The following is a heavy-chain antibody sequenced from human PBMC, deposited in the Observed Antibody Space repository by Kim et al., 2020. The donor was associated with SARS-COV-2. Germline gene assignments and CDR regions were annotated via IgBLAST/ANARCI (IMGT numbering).Heavy chain of an antibody. CDR1: GGSFSGYY. Sequence: SETLSLTCAVYGGSFSGYYWSWIRQPPGKGLEWIGEINHSGSTNYNPSLKSRVTISVDTSKNQFSLKLSSVTAADTAVYYCARRWGVTASDWYFDLWGRGTLVTVSS. V-gene: IGHV4-34*01. D-gene: IGHD2-21*02. CDR2: INHSGST. J-gene: IGHJ2*01. CDR3: ARRWGVTASDWYFDL.